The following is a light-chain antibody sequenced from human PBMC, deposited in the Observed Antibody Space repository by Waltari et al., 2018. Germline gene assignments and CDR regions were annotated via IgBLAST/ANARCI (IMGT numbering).Light chain of an antibody. CDR3: QKYDTYPWT. CDR1: QSISIW. V-gene: IGKV1-5*03. J-gene: IGKJ1*01. CDR2: QAS. Sequence: DIQMTQSPSTLSASVGDRVSITCRASQSISIWLAWYQQKPGKAPKVLIYQASSLETGVPSRFSGGGSETEFTLTISSLQPDDFAIYYCQKYDTYPWTFGQGTRVEI.